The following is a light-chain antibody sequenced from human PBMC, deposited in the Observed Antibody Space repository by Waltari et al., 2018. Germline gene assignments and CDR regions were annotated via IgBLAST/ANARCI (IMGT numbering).Light chain of an antibody. J-gene: IGKJ1*01. V-gene: IGKV3-15*01. Sequence: ETVMTQSPATLSVSPGERATLSCRASQSSSNKLAWYQQKPGQAPRLLIYGVSTRATGFPARFGGSGSGTEFTLTISSLQSEDFAVYYCHQYTDWPPTFGQGTKVEVK. CDR3: HQYTDWPPT. CDR2: GVS. CDR1: QSSSNK.